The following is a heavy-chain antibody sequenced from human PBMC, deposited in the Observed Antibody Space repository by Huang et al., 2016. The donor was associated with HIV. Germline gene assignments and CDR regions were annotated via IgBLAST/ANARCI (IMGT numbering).Heavy chain of an antibody. CDR1: GYIFSNYD. V-gene: IGHV1-8*01. Sequence: QVQLVQSGPEVTKPGASVKVSCQTSGYIFSNYDINWVRQAPGQGLQWMGWMNPNSGKTAYGQNFQGRVTLTRSTSTGAAYMVLNSLTSQDTAVYYCARLTSGWYQDYWGQGTLVTVSS. CDR2: MNPNSGKT. CDR3: ARLTSGWYQDY. D-gene: IGHD6-19*01. J-gene: IGHJ4*02.